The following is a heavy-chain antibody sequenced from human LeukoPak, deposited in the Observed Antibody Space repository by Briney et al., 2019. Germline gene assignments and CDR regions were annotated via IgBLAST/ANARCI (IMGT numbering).Heavy chain of an antibody. V-gene: IGHV1-2*02. J-gene: IGHJ4*02. CDR3: ARRMGSGYDFGY. Sequence: GASVKVSCKASGYTFSGHYIHWVRQAPGQGLAWMGWISPKSGGTNYAQKFQGRVTMTRDTSISTAYMELSSLRTDDTAVYYCARRMGSGYDFGYWGQGTLVTVSS. D-gene: IGHD5-12*01. CDR1: GYTFSGHY. CDR2: ISPKSGGT.